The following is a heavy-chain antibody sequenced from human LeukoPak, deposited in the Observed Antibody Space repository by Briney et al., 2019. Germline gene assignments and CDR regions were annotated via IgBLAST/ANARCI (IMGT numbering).Heavy chain of an antibody. J-gene: IGHJ5*02. CDR1: GYSFTSYW. V-gene: IGHV5-51*01. Sequence: GESLKIPCKGSGYSFTSYWIGWVRQMPGKGLEWMGIIYPGDSDTRYSPSFQGQVTISADKSISTAYLQWSSLKASDTAMYYCAGSITIFGVVTQFDPWGQGTLVTVSS. CDR2: IYPGDSDT. CDR3: AGSITIFGVVTQFDP. D-gene: IGHD3-3*01.